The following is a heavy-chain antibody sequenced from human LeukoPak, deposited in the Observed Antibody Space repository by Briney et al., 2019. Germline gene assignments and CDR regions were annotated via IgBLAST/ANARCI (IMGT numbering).Heavy chain of an antibody. CDR3: ARQDSARYCSGGSCYSINWFDP. D-gene: IGHD2-15*01. CDR2: IYYSGRT. J-gene: IGHJ5*02. V-gene: IGHV4-39*01. CDR1: GGSISSSSYY. Sequence: SETLSLTCTVSGGSISSSSYYWGWIRQPPGKGLEWIGSIYYSGRTYYNPSLKSRVTISVDTSKNQFSLKLSSVTAADTAVYYCARQDSARYCSGGSCYSINWFDPWGQGTLVTISS.